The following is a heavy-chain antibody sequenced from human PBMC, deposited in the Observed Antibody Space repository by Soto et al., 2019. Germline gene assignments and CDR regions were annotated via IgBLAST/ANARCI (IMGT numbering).Heavy chain of an antibody. D-gene: IGHD7-27*01. CDR1: GLTFSSYW. V-gene: IGHV3-7*03. CDR3: ARAGTGRYYYYYYGMDV. CDR2: IKQDGSEK. Sequence: PGGSLRLSCAASGLTFSSYWMSWVRQAPGKGLEWVANIKQDGSEKYYVDSVKGRFTISRDNAKNSLYLQMNSLRAEDTAVYYCARAGTGRYYYYYYGMDVWGQGTTVTVSS. J-gene: IGHJ6*02.